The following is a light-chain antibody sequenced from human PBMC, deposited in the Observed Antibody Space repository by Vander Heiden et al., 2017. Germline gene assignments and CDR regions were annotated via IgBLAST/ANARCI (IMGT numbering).Light chain of an antibody. J-gene: IGKJ1*01. CDR3: QQYHSPWT. CDR1: QSIHYY. Sequence: DIQMTQSPSTLSASVGDRVTVTCRASQSIHYYLAWFQQKPGKAPNLLISNASNLESGVPSRFSGSGSGTEFTLTITRLQHDDFATYFCQQYHSPWTFGQGTKLE. V-gene: IGKV1-5*01. CDR2: NAS.